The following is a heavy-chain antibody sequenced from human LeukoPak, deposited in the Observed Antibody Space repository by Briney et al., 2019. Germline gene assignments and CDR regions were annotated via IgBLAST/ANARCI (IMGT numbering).Heavy chain of an antibody. V-gene: IGHV1-69*13. CDR1: GGTFSSYA. CDR3: ARGQNNWNPFDY. Sequence: ASVEVSCKASGGTFSSYAISWVRQAPGQGLEWMGGIIPIFGTANYAQKFQGRVTITADESTSTAYMELSSLRSEDTAVYYCARGQNNWNPFDYWGQGALVTVSS. CDR2: IIPIFGTA. D-gene: IGHD1-20*01. J-gene: IGHJ4*02.